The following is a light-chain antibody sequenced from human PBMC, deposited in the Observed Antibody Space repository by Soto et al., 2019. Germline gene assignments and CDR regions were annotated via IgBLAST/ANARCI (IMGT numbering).Light chain of an antibody. Sequence: EIMLTQSPGTLSLSPEERAPLSCRASQSVSSNLAWYQQKPGQAPRLLIYGASTRATGIPARFSGSGSGTEFTLTINSLQSEDFAVYYCQRFNNWPRTFGQGTKVDIK. V-gene: IGKV3-15*01. CDR3: QRFNNWPRT. J-gene: IGKJ1*01. CDR2: GAS. CDR1: QSVSSN.